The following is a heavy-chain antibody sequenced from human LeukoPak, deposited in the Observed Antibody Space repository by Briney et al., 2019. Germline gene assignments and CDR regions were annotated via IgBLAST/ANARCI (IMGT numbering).Heavy chain of an antibody. CDR3: ARDMSRYYDSSGYPRYAFDI. D-gene: IGHD3-22*01. J-gene: IGHJ3*02. V-gene: IGHV4-30-4*02. CDR2: IYYSGST. Sequence: SDTLSLTCTVSGDSISSVDDYWSWIRQPPGKGLECIGYIYYSGSTYYNPSLKSRVTISVDTSKNQFSLKLSSVTAADTAVYYCARDMSRYYDSSGYPRYAFDIWGQGTMVTVSS. CDR1: GDSISSVDDY.